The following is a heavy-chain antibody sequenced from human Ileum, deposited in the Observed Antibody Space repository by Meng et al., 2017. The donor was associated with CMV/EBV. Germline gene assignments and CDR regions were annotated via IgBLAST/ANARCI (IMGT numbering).Heavy chain of an antibody. V-gene: IGHV4-38-2*02. CDR3: ARWRGLWVAPTGFDY. J-gene: IGHJ4*02. CDR2: MCYSGNS. D-gene: IGHD1-26*01. Sequence: SETLSLTCIIFGYAITNTDYWGWVRQPPGKGLEWIGSMCYSGNSHYNPSLKSRVTMSMHMSKNQFFLRLGPVTATDTATYYCARWRGLWVAPTGFDYWGPGALVTVSS. CDR1: GYAITNTDY.